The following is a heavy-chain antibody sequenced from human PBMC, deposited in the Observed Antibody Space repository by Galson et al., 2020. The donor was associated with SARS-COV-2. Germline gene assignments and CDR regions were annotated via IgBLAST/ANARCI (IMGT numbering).Heavy chain of an antibody. CDR3: ARYYGSGSFSFYYYYYGMDV. J-gene: IGHJ6*02. D-gene: IGHD3-10*01. Sequence: TETQSLTCTVSGGSISSSYWSWIRQPPGKGLEWLGYIHYSGRTNYNPSLKSRVTISVDTSKNQFSLKLSSVTAADTAVYYCARYYGSGSFSFYYYYYGMDVWGQGTTVTVSS. CDR1: GGSISSSY. V-gene: IGHV4-59*08. CDR2: IHYSGRT.